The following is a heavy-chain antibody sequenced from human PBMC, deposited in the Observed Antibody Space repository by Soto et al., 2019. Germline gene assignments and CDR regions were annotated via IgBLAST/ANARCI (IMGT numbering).Heavy chain of an antibody. V-gene: IGHV1-69*13. Sequence: SVKVSCKASGGTFSSYAISWVRQAPGQGLEWMGGIIPIFGTANYAQKFQGRVTITADESTSTAYMELSSLRSEDTAVYYCARDSVFRSSWYAFDYWGQGTLVTAPQ. CDR2: IIPIFGTA. J-gene: IGHJ4*02. CDR1: GGTFSSYA. D-gene: IGHD6-13*01. CDR3: ARDSVFRSSWYAFDY.